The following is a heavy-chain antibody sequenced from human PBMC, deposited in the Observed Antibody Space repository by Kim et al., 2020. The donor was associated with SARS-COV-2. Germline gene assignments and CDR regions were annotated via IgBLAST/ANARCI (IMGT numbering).Heavy chain of an antibody. V-gene: IGHV4-31*03. J-gene: IGHJ5*02. CDR2: IYYSGST. Sequence: TLSLTCTVSGGSISSGGYYWSWIRQHPGKGLEWIGYIYYSGSTYYNPSLKSRVTISVDTSKNQFSLKLSSVTAADTAVYYCARGDYDILTGFTWGQGTLVTVSS. D-gene: IGHD3-9*01. CDR3: ARGDYDILTGFT. CDR1: GGSISSGGYY.